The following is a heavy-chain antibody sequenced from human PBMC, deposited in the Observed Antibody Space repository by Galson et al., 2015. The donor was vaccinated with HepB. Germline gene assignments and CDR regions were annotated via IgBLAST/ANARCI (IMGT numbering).Heavy chain of an antibody. CDR1: GGSINAQTYY. D-gene: IGHD6-19*01. V-gene: IGHV4-39*01. J-gene: IGHJ5*02. CDR2: VSSTGST. CDR3: ARHPHTQWPGDWFEP. Sequence: ETLSLTCSVSGGSINAQTYYWAWIRQSPGRGLEWIGSVSSTGSTYRKSSLGSRITMSVDTSRSQVSLQLRSVTAADTATYYCARHPHTQWPGDWFEPWGQGTLVPVSS.